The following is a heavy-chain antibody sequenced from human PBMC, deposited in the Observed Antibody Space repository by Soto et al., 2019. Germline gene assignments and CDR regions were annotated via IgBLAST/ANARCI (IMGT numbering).Heavy chain of an antibody. J-gene: IGHJ4*02. CDR1: GYTFTSYA. CDR2: INAGNGNT. D-gene: IGHD3-10*01. V-gene: IGHV1-3*01. CDR3: ARARYYYGSGPPGY. Sequence: VASVKVSCKASGYTFTSYAMHWVRQAPGQRLEWMGWINAGNGNTKYSQKFQGRVTITRDTSASTAYMELSSLRSEDTAVYYCARARYYYGSGPPGYWGQGTLVTVSS.